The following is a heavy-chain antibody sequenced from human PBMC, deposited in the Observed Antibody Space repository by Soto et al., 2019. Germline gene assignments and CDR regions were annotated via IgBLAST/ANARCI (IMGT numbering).Heavy chain of an antibody. D-gene: IGHD2-2*01. CDR1: GFTFSSYG. CDR2: ISYDGSNK. Sequence: QVQLVESGGGVVQPGRSLRLSCAASGFTFSSYGMHWVRQAPGKGLEWVAVISYDGSNKYYADSVKGRFTISRDNSKNTLYLQMNSLRAEDTAVYYCAKDLSVVVPAAVDYWGQGTLVTVSS. CDR3: AKDLSVVVPAAVDY. J-gene: IGHJ4*02. V-gene: IGHV3-30*18.